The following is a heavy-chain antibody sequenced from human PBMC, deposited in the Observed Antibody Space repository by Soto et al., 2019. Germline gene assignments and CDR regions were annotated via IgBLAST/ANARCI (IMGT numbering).Heavy chain of an antibody. CDR1: GFTFSSYG. CDR2: ISYDGSNK. V-gene: IGHV3-30*18. J-gene: IGHJ4*02. CDR3: PKDRVRYCGGGSCYSIFDY. D-gene: IGHD2-15*01. Sequence: QVQLVESGGGVVQPGRSLRLSCAASGFTFSSYGMHWVRQAPGKGLEWVAVISYDGSNKYYADSVKGRFTISRENSKSTLYLQMNSLRAEDTAVYYCPKDRVRYCGGGSCYSIFDYWGQGTLVTVSS.